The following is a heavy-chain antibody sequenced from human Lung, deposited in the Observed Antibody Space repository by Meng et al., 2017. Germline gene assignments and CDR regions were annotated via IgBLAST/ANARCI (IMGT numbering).Heavy chain of an antibody. CDR2: INHSGST. D-gene: IGHD4-11*01. Sequence: QVQLQEGGAGLLKPSGPLSLTCVFSGGSFVDYYWSWIRQPPGKGLEWIGEINHSGSTNYNPSLESRATISVDTSQNNLSLKLSSVTAADSAVYYCARGPTTMAHDFDYWGQGTLVTVSS. CDR3: ARGPTTMAHDFDY. V-gene: IGHV4-34*01. CDR1: GGSFVDYY. J-gene: IGHJ4*02.